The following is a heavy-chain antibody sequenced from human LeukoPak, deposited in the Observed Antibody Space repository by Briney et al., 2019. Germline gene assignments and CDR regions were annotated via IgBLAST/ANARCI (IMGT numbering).Heavy chain of an antibody. CDR1: VFTFSSYW. CDR3: ASTGGVRFSNWFDP. J-gene: IGHJ5*02. Sequence: GGSLRLSCAASVFTFSSYWMHWVRQAPGKGLVWVSRINSDGSSTSYADSVKGRFTISRDNAKNTLYLQMNSLRAEDTAVYYCASTGGVRFSNWFDPWGQGTLVTVSS. CDR2: INSDGSST. D-gene: IGHD3-3*01. V-gene: IGHV3-74*01.